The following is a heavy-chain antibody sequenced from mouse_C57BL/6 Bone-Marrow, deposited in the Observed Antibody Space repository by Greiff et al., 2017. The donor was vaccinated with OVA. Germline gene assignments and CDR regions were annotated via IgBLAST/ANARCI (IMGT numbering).Heavy chain of an antibody. CDR1: GFTFSSYA. V-gene: IGHV5-9-1*02. D-gene: IGHD2-1*01. CDR3: TRLLDAMDN. CDR2: ISSGGDYI. J-gene: IGHJ4*01. Sequence: EVQVVESGEGLVKPGESLKLSCAASGFTFSSYAMSWVRQTPEKRLEWVAYISSGGDYIYYADTVKGRFTISRDTASNTLYLQMSSLKAEDTAMYYCTRLLDAMDNWGQGTSVTVSS.